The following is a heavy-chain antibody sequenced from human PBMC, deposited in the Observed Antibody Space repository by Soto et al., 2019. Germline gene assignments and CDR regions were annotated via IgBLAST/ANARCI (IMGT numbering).Heavy chain of an antibody. CDR1: GFTFSSYA. CDR3: ARWCLVRALDI. CDR2: ISYDGSNK. V-gene: IGHV3-30-3*01. J-gene: IGHJ3*02. D-gene: IGHD6-19*01. Sequence: PGGSLRLSCAASGFTFSSYAMHWVRQAPGKGLEWVAVISYDGSNKYYADSVKGRFTISRDNSKNTLYLQMNSLRAEDTAVYYCARWCLVRALDIWGQGTMVTVSS.